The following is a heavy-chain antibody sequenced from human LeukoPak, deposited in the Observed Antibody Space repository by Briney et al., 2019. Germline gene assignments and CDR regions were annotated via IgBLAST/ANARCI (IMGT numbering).Heavy chain of an antibody. Sequence: SGGSLRLSCAASGFTFSSYGMHWVRQAPGKGLEWVAVISYDGSNKYYADSVKGRFTISRDNAKNSLYLQMNSLRAEDTAVYYCARVYSILGSGYYKGYYPSDYWGQGTLVTVSS. D-gene: IGHD3-3*01. V-gene: IGHV3-30*03. CDR2: ISYDGSNK. J-gene: IGHJ4*02. CDR1: GFTFSSYG. CDR3: ARVYSILGSGYYKGYYPSDY.